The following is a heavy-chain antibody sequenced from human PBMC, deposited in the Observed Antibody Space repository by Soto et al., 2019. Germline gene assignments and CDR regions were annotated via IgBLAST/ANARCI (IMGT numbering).Heavy chain of an antibody. CDR1: GGSISSYY. Sequence: SETLSLTCTASGGSISSYYWSWIRQPAGKGLEWIGRIYTSGSTNYNPSLKSRVTMSVDTSKNQFSLKLSSVTAADTAVYYCARDGRGSSWYINWFDPWGQGTLVTVSS. J-gene: IGHJ5*02. CDR2: IYTSGST. D-gene: IGHD6-13*01. CDR3: ARDGRGSSWYINWFDP. V-gene: IGHV4-4*07.